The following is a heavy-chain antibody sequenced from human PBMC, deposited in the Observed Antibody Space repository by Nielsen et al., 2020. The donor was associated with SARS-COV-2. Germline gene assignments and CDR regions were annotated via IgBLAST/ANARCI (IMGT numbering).Heavy chain of an antibody. CDR2: ISTYSGDT. CDR1: GYTFTSYG. V-gene: IGHV1-2*06. Sequence: ASVKVSCKASGYTFTSYGISWVRQAPGQGLEWMGRISTYSGDTKYAEKFQGRVTMTRDTSISTAYMELTSLRSADTAVYYCARELRVGMAINGPSDIWGQGTMVTVSS. D-gene: IGHD5-24*01. J-gene: IGHJ3*02. CDR3: ARELRVGMAINGPSDI.